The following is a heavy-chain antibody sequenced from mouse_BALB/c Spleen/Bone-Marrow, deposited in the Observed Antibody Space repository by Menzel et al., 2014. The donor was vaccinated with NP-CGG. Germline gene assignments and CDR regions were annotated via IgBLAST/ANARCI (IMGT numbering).Heavy chain of an antibody. V-gene: IGHV1-9*01. Sequence: QVQLQQSGAELMKPGASVKISCKATGYTFSSYWIDWVKQRPGHGLEWIGEILPGSGSIKYNEKFKGKATFTADTSSNTAYMQLSSLTSEDSAVYYCASPIYYGNYGFAYWGQGTLVTVSA. CDR2: ILPGSGSI. J-gene: IGHJ3*01. CDR1: GYTFSSYW. D-gene: IGHD2-1*01. CDR3: ASPIYYGNYGFAY.